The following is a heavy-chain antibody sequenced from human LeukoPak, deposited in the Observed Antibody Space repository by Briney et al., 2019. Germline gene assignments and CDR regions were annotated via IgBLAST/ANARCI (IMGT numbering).Heavy chain of an antibody. J-gene: IGHJ4*02. D-gene: IGHD3-10*01. CDR3: AKDPMVYYYGSGGSVFDY. CDR1: GFTFSSFA. CDR2: ISGSGGST. Sequence: GGSLRLSCAASGFTFSSFAMSWVRRAPGKGLEWVSAISGSGGSTYYADSVKGRFTISRDNSKNTLYLQMNSLRAEDTAVYYCAKDPMVYYYGSGGSVFDYWGQGTLVTVSS. V-gene: IGHV3-23*01.